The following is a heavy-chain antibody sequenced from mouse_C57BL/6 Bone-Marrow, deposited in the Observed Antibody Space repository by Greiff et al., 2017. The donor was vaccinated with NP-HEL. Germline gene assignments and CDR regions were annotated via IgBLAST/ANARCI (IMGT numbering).Heavy chain of an antibody. V-gene: IGHV3-5*01. D-gene: IGHD1-1*01. Sequence: DVKLQESGPGLVKPSQTVFLTCTVTGISITTGNYRWSWIRQFPGNKLEWIGYIYYSGTITYNPSLTSRTTITRDTPKNQFFLEMNSLTAEDTATYYCARDEMSDTTTVVARAAYWGQGTLVTVSA. CDR1: GISITTGNYR. CDR3: ARDEMSDTTTVVARAAY. CDR2: IYYSGTI. J-gene: IGHJ3*01.